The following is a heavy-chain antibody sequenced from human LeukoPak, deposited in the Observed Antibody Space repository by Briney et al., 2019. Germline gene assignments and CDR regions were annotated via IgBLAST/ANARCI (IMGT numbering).Heavy chain of an antibody. CDR2: INHSGST. V-gene: IGHV4-34*01. D-gene: IGHD6-19*01. Sequence: PSETLSLTCAVYGGSFSGYYWSWIRQPPGKGLEWIGEINHSGSTNYNPSLKSRVTISVDTSKNQFSLKLSSVTAANTAVYYCARDKPESSGWYALGYYYYYGMDVWGQGTTVTVSS. CDR3: ARDKPESSGWYALGYYYYYGMDV. CDR1: GGSFSGYY. J-gene: IGHJ6*02.